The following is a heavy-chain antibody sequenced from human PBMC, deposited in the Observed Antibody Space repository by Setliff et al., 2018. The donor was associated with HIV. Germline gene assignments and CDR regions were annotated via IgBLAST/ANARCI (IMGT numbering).Heavy chain of an antibody. V-gene: IGHV4-39*07. CDR3: ARASTRIGYDSSGYPFDY. CDR1: GGSFSSYY. Sequence: KTSETLSLTCAVYGGSFSSYYWGWIRQTPDKGLEWIGIIYYSGATYYNPSLTSRVTISVDTSKNQFSLKLSSVTAADTAVYYCARASTRIGYDSSGYPFDYWGQGTLVTVSS. D-gene: IGHD3-22*01. CDR2: IYYSGAT. J-gene: IGHJ4*02.